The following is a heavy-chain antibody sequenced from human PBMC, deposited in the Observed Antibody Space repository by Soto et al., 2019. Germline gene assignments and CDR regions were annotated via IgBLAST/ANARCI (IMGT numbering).Heavy chain of an antibody. CDR2: ISSSGSTI. Sequence: EVQLVESGGGLVQPGGSLRLSCAASGFTFSSYEMNWVRQAPGKGLEWVSYISSSGSTIYYADSVKGRFTISRDNAKKSLYLQMNSLRAEDTAVYYCAREGGEVENWFDPWGQGTLVTVSS. CDR3: AREGGEVENWFDP. CDR1: GFTFSSYE. V-gene: IGHV3-48*03. D-gene: IGHD3-16*01. J-gene: IGHJ5*02.